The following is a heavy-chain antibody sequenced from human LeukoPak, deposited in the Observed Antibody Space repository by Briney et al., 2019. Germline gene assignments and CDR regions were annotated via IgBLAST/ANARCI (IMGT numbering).Heavy chain of an antibody. V-gene: IGHV1-2*02. J-gene: IGHJ4*02. D-gene: IGHD6-19*01. CDR2: INPNSGGT. CDR1: GYTFTGYY. Sequence: ASVKVSCKASGYTFTGYYMHWVRQAPGQGLEWMGWINPNSGGTNYAQKFQGRVTMTRNTSISTDYMELSSLRSEDTAVYYCAIGDSGSHYWGQGSLVTVSS. CDR3: AIGDSGSHY.